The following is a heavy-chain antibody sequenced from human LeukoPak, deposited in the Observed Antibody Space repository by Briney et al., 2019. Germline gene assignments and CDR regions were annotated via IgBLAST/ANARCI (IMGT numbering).Heavy chain of an antibody. Sequence: PGGSPRLSCAASRFTLSSYTMSAGRQAPQKGLEWGSPISSRGGSTYYADPVKGRFTISRDNSKNTLYLQMNSLRAEDTAVYYCAKEGEYCSSTSCYTGFDYWGQGTLVTVSS. J-gene: IGHJ4*02. CDR3: AKEGEYCSSTSCYTGFDY. D-gene: IGHD2-2*02. CDR1: RFTLSSYT. V-gene: IGHV3-23*01. CDR2: ISSRGGST.